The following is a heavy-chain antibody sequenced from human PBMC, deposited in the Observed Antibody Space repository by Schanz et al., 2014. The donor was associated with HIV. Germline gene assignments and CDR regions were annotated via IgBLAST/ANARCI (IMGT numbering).Heavy chain of an antibody. D-gene: IGHD1-26*01. CDR2: ITWNNRVT. CDR1: GLSLSDFA. Sequence: EVQLAESEGGLVKPGGSLRLSCVVSGLSLSDFAWHWVRQTPERGLEWVSGITWNNRVTGYADSVKGRFTISRDPAKNTLFLHMNNLRGDDTALYYCVKDFTASKGGFDYWGQGTLVIVSS. J-gene: IGHJ4*02. CDR3: VKDFTASKGGFDY. V-gene: IGHV3-9*01.